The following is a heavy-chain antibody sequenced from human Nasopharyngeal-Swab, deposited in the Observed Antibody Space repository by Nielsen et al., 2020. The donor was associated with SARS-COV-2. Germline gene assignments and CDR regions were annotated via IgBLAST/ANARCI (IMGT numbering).Heavy chain of an antibody. J-gene: IGHJ3*02. CDR2: INTNTGNP. Sequence: WVRQAPGQGLEWMGWINTNTGNPTYAQGLTGRFVFSLDTSVSTAYLQISSLKAEDTAVYYCASHYDSSGYYYRFLGAFDIWGQGTMVTVSS. D-gene: IGHD3-22*01. V-gene: IGHV7-4-1*02. CDR3: ASHYDSSGYYYRFLGAFDI.